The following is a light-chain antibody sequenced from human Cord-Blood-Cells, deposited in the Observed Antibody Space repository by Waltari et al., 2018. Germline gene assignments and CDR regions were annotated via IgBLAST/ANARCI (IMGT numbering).Light chain of an antibody. J-gene: IGLJ1*01. Sequence: TVAAEDPSQTVPRDCTVTPACASSAVAVTSVYYANWFQHKSGQAPRALIYSTSNKPSWTPSRFSGSLLGGKAALTLSGVQAEDEAEYYCLLYYGGYVFGTGTKFTVL. CDR1: AVAVTSVYY. V-gene: IGLV7-43*01. CDR2: STS. CDR3: LLYYGGYV.